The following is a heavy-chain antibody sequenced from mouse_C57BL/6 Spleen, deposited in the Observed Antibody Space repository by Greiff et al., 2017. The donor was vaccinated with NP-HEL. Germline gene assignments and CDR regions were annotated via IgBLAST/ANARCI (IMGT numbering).Heavy chain of an antibody. J-gene: IGHJ3*01. CDR3: TRRGFAY. CDR2: IDPETGGT. CDR1: GYTFTDYE. V-gene: IGHV1-15*01. Sequence: VQLQESGAELVRPGASVTLSCKASGYTFTDYEMHWVKQTPVHGLEWIGAIDPETGGTAYNQKFKGKAILTADKSSSTAYMELRSLTSEDSAVYYCTRRGFAYWGQGTLVTVSA.